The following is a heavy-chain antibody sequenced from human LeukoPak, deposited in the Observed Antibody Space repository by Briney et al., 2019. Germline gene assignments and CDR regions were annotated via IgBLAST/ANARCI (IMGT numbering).Heavy chain of an antibody. CDR2: ISSSSSYI. J-gene: IGHJ5*02. Sequence: GGSLRLSCAASGFIFSSYSMNWVRQAPGKGLEWVSSISSSSSYIYYADSVKGRFTISRDNAKNSLYLQMNSLRAEDTAVYYCARDPVIPPPYGSGSNWFDPWGQGTLVTVSS. CDR1: GFIFSSYS. CDR3: ARDPVIPPPYGSGSNWFDP. V-gene: IGHV3-21*01. D-gene: IGHD3-10*01.